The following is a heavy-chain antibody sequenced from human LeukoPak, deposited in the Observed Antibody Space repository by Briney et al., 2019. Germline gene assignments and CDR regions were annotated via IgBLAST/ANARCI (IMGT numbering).Heavy chain of an antibody. Sequence: PGGSLRLSCAASGFTFCDYYMSWFRQAPGEGLEWVSYITTSGSYTNYADSVKGRFTISRDNSKNTLYLQMNSLRVEDTAVFFCARDWSSGWYVDYWGQGTLVTVSP. CDR3: ARDWSSGWYVDY. V-gene: IGHV3-11*06. J-gene: IGHJ4*02. CDR2: ITTSGSYT. D-gene: IGHD6-19*01. CDR1: GFTFCDYY.